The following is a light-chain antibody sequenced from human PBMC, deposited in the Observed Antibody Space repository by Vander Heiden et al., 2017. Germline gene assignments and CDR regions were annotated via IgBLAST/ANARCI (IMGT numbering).Light chain of an antibody. J-gene: IGKJ4*01. CDR2: STS. V-gene: IGKV3-20*01. Sequence: IVMTQSPGTLSLSPGERATLSCRASQSVNSNSLAWYQQRPGQAPRLLIYSTSSRATDIPDRFSGSGSGSGTDFTLIISRLEPEDFAVYYCQQYGDSPDLTFGGGTKVEIK. CDR1: QSVNSNS. CDR3: QQYGDSPDLT.